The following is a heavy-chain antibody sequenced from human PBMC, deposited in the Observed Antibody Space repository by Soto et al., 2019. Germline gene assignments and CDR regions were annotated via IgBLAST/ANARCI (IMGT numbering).Heavy chain of an antibody. J-gene: IGHJ6*03. Sequence: GGSLRLSCAASGFTFSSYAMSWVRQAPGKGLEWVSSISGSGSSTYYADSVKGRFTISRDNAKNTLYLQMNSLRAEDTAVYYCARGYGAPTYYMDVWGKGTTVTVSS. CDR1: GFTFSSYA. V-gene: IGHV3-23*01. D-gene: IGHD4-17*01. CDR2: ISGSGSST. CDR3: ARGYGAPTYYMDV.